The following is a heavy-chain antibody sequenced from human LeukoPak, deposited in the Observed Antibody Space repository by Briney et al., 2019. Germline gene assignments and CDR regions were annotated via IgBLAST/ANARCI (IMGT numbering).Heavy chain of an antibody. CDR2: MNPNSGNT. V-gene: IGHV1-8*02. Sequence: ASVKVSCKASGYTFTSYGINWVRQATGQGLEWMGWMNPNSGNTGYAQKFQGRVTMTRNTSISTAYMELSSLRSEDTAVYYCARGVVVITFPDAFDIWGQGTMVTVSS. D-gene: IGHD3-22*01. CDR1: GYTFTSYG. J-gene: IGHJ3*02. CDR3: ARGVVVITFPDAFDI.